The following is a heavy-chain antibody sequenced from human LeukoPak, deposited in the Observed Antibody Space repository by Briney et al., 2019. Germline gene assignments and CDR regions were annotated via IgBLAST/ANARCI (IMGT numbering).Heavy chain of an antibody. V-gene: IGHV3-23*01. J-gene: IGHJ3*02. CDR2: ISGSGGST. CDR1: GFTFSSYW. D-gene: IGHD3-22*01. Sequence: GGSLRLSCAASGFTFSSYWMSWVRQAPGKGLEWVSAISGSGGSTYYADSVKGRFTISRDNSKNTLYLQMNSLRAEDTAVYYCAKDLTTVIVVMGAFDIWGQGTMVTVSS. CDR3: AKDLTTVIVVMGAFDI.